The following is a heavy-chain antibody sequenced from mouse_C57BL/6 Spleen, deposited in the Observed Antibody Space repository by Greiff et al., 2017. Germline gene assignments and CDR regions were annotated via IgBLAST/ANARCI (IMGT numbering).Heavy chain of an antibody. J-gene: IGHJ3*01. D-gene: IGHD2-4*01. CDR2: ILPGSGST. Sequence: QVQLQQSGAELMKPGASVKLSCKATGYTFTGYWIEWVKQRPGHGLEWIGEILPGSGSTNYNEKFKGKATFTADTSSNTAYMQLSSLTTEDSAIYYCAREHYDYDGAFAYWGQGTLVTVSA. V-gene: IGHV1-9*01. CDR3: AREHYDYDGAFAY. CDR1: GYTFTGYW.